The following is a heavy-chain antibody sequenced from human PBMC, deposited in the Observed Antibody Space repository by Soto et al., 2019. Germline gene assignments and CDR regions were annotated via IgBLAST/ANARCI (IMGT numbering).Heavy chain of an antibody. V-gene: IGHV3-30*04. CDR2: ISYDERNK. J-gene: IGHJ4*02. CDR3: ARDKSVRYFDWLSPADY. CDR1: GFTFSSYA. Sequence: QVQLVESGGGVVQPGRSLRLTCAASGFTFSSYAMHWGRQAPGKGLEWVAVISYDERNKYYADSVKGRVTISRDNSKNTLYLQMNSLRAEDTAVYYCARDKSVRYFDWLSPADYWGQGTLVTVSS. D-gene: IGHD3-9*01.